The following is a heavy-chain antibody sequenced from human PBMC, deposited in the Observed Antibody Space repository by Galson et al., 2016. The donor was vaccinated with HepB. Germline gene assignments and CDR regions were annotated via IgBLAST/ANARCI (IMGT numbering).Heavy chain of an antibody. Sequence: SLRLSCAASGFTFSDYTMHWIRQAPGQAPGEGLEWVAVISEDGTQKYLADSVKGRFTISRDNSRSILYLQMNSLRREDTALYYCARSVSSAWHTFDSWGQGTLVPVSS. D-gene: IGHD6-25*01. J-gene: IGHJ4*02. CDR1: GFTFSDYT. CDR2: ISEDGTQK. V-gene: IGHV3-30*04. CDR3: ARSVSSAWHTFDS.